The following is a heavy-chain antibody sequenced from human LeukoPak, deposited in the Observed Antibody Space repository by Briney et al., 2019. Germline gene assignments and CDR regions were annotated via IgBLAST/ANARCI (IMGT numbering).Heavy chain of an antibody. V-gene: IGHV3-9*01. J-gene: IGHJ4*02. CDR1: GFTFDDYA. Sequence: GGSLRLSCAASGFTFDDYAMHWVRQAPGKGLEWVSGISWNSGSIGYADSVKGRFTISRDNAKNSLYLQMNSLRAEDTALYYCAKDGDQLLRHFDYWGQGTLVTVSS. CDR3: AKDGDQLLRHFDY. CDR2: ISWNSGSI. D-gene: IGHD2-2*01.